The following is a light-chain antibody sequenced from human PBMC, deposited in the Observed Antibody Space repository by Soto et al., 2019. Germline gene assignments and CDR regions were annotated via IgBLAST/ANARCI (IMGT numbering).Light chain of an antibody. J-gene: IGLJ1*01. CDR3: ETWDSNTRV. CDR2: LEGSGSY. V-gene: IGLV4-60*03. Sequence: QSVLTQSSSASASLGSSVKLTCTLSSGHSSYIITWHQQQPGKAPRYLMKLEGSGSYNKGSGVPDRFSGSSSGADRYLTISSHQSEDEADYYCETWDSNTRVFGTGTKLTVL. CDR1: SGHSSYI.